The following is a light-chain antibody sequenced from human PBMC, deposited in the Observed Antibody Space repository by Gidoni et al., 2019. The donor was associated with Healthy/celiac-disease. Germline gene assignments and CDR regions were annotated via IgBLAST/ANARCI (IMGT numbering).Light chain of an antibody. Sequence: DIQMTQSPSSLSASVGDRVTITCRASQSISSYLNWYQQKPGKAPKLLIYAASSLQSGVPSRFIGSVSGTDFTLTISSLQPEDFATYYCQPSYSTPFPFGPXTKVDIK. CDR3: QPSYSTPFP. CDR1: QSISSY. CDR2: AAS. J-gene: IGKJ3*01. V-gene: IGKV1-39*01.